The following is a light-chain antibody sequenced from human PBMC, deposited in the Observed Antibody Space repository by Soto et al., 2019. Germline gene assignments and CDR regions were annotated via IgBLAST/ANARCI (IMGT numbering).Light chain of an antibody. Sequence: EIVLTQSPGTLSLSPGERATLSCRASQSVSSSYLAWYQQKPGQAPRLLIYGASSRATGIPDRFSGSGSGTDFTLTISSLEPEDLEVYYCQQYGSPPFTFGGGAKVDIK. V-gene: IGKV3-20*01. CDR3: QQYGSPPFT. J-gene: IGKJ4*01. CDR2: GAS. CDR1: QSVSSSY.